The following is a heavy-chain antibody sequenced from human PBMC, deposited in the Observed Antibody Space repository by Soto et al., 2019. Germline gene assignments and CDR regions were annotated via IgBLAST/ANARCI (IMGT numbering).Heavy chain of an antibody. CDR2: ISYDGSNK. CDR1: GFTFSSYA. D-gene: IGHD3-10*01. V-gene: IGHV3-30-3*01. J-gene: IGHJ4*02. Sequence: QVQLVESGGGVVQPGRSLRLSCAASGFTFSSYAMHWVRQAPGKGLEWVAVISYDGSNKYYADSVKGRFTISRDNSKNTRYLQMNSLRAEDTAVYYCARDMDTMVRVALYYWGQGTLVTVSS. CDR3: ARDMDTMVRVALYY.